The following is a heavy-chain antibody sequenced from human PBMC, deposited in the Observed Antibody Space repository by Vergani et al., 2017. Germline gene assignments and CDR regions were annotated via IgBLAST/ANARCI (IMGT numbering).Heavy chain of an antibody. J-gene: IGHJ4*02. CDR3: ARGYYGSGSPNSGDY. V-gene: IGHV1-2*02. D-gene: IGHD3-10*01. Sequence: QVQLVQSGAEVKKPGASVKVSCKASGYTFTGYYMHWVRQAPGQGLEWMGWINPNSGGTNYAQKFQGRVTMTRDTSISTAYMELSRLRSDDPAVYYCARGYYGSGSPNSGDYWGQGTLVTVSS. CDR2: INPNSGGT. CDR1: GYTFTGYY.